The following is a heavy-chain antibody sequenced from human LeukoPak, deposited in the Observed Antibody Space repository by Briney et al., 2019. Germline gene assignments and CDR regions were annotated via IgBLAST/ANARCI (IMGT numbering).Heavy chain of an antibody. CDR1: GFTFSSYW. Sequence: GGSLRLSCAASGFTFSSYWMHWVRQAPGKGLVWVSRISGDGSSTTYADSVKGRFTISRDDSKNTAYLQMNSLKTEDTAVYYCTVGGHDSSGYYVGLVSWGQGTLVTVSS. D-gene: IGHD3-22*01. CDR3: TVGGHDSSGYYVGLVS. V-gene: IGHV3-74*01. CDR2: ISGDGSST. J-gene: IGHJ4*02.